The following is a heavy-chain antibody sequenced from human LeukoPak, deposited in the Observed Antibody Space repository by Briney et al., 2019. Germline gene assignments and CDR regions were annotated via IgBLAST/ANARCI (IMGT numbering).Heavy chain of an antibody. D-gene: IGHD1-26*01. V-gene: IGHV3-30*18. CDR1: GFAFGSYG. J-gene: IGHJ3*01. CDR3: AKDWKWEVLIGAFNV. CDR2: ISYDGSSK. Sequence: GSLRLSCTASGFAFGSYGMHWVRQAPGKGLEWVAAISYDGSSKYYPDFVKGRFTISRDNSKNTLHLQMNSLRPEDTAVYYCAKDWKWEVLIGAFNVWGQGTMVTVS.